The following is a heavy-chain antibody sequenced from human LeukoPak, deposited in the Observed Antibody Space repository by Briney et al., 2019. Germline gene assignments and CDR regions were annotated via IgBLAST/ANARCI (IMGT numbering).Heavy chain of an antibody. J-gene: IGHJ5*02. D-gene: IGHD3-9*01. Sequence: GASVKVSCKASGYTFTDYYIHWVRQAPGQGLKWMGWINLNSGDTYYAQNFQDRVTMTGDTSISTAYLELSSLRSDDTAVFYCARSYFDVLTNYYMWLAPWGQGTLVTVSS. CDR3: ARSYFDVLTNYYMWLAP. CDR1: GYTFTDYY. CDR2: INLNSGDT. V-gene: IGHV1-2*02.